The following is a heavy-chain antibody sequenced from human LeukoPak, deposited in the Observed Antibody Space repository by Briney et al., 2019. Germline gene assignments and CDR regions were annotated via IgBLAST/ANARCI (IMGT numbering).Heavy chain of an antibody. D-gene: IGHD3-9*01. CDR2: IYGGGTT. V-gene: IGHV3-66*01. J-gene: IGHJ4*02. CDR3: ARGHDWRSDY. CDR1: GFTVSGNY. Sequence: SGGSLGLSCAASGFTVSGNYMSWVRHAPGEGLEWVSLIYGGGTTYYADSVKGRFTISRDSSKNTLYLQMNRLRAEDTAVYYCARGHDWRSDYWGQGTLVTVSS.